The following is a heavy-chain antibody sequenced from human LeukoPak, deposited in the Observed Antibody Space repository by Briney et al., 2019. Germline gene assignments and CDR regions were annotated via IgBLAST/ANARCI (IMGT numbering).Heavy chain of an antibody. J-gene: IGHJ4*02. D-gene: IGHD4-17*01. CDR1: GGSISIGSYY. V-gene: IGHV4-61*02. Sequence: SETLSLTCTVSGGSISIGSYYWSWIRQPAGKGLEWIGRIYTSGSTNYNPSLKSRVTISVDTSKNQFSLKLSSVTAADTAVYYCARDHGPRVDYWGQGTLVTVSS. CDR3: ARDHGPRVDY. CDR2: IYTSGST.